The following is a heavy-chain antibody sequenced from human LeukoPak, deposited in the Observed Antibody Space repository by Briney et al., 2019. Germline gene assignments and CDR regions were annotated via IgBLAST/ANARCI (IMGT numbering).Heavy chain of an antibody. J-gene: IGHJ4*02. D-gene: IGHD3-22*01. CDR1: GFTFSSYG. V-gene: IGHV3-33*06. CDR2: IWCDGSNK. CDR3: AKEPGYYDSSGYYYDY. Sequence: GRSLRLSCAASGFTFSSYGMHWVRQAPGKGLEWVAVIWCDGSNKYYADSVKGRFTISRDNSKNTLYLQMNSLRAEDTAVYYCAKEPGYYDSSGYYYDYWGQGTLVTVSS.